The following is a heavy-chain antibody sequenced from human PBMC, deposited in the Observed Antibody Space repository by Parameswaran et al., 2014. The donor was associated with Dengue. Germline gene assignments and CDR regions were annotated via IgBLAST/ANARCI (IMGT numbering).Heavy chain of an antibody. CDR2: FIPMFDSS. V-gene: IGHV1-69*06. CDR3: ARDMMVRGVVSPPFRALNI. Sequence: WVRQAPGQGLEWMGGFIPMFDSSHYAQNFQDRVTITADKSTSTAYMEMSSLRIEDTAVYYCARDMMVRGVVSPPFRALNIWGQGTLVTVSS. J-gene: IGHJ3*02. D-gene: IGHD3-10*01.